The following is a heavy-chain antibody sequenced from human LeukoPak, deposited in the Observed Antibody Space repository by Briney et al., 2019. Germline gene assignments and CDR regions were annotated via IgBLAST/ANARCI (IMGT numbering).Heavy chain of an antibody. D-gene: IGHD2-8*02. CDR2: IYNSGRT. CDR1: GGSIRSYY. CDR3: VGRRYCGCTCADH. Sequence: PSETLSLTCNASGGSIRSYYWSWVRQPPGKGLEWIGYIYNSGRTNYNPYLKSRVTISVDKSKNQFSLNLSSVTAADTSVYYCVGRRYCGCTCADHSGEGILVTLSS. V-gene: IGHV4-59*08. J-gene: IGHJ4*02.